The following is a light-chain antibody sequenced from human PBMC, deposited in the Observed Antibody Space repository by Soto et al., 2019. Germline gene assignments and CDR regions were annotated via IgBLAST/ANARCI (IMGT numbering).Light chain of an antibody. CDR2: EVT. V-gene: IGLV2-14*01. CDR1: SSDVGTYNY. Sequence: QSALTQPASVSGSPGQSITISCTGTSSDVGTYNYVSWYQQHPGKAPKLVIYEVTTRPSGVSDRFSGSKSGNTASLTISGLQTEDEADYYCSSYTSSSTNYVFGAGTKLTVL. J-gene: IGLJ1*01. CDR3: SSYTSSSTNYV.